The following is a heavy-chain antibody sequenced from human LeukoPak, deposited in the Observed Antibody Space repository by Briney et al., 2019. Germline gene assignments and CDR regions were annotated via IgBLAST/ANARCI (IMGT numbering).Heavy chain of an antibody. CDR3: ARLGTTVTDAIDY. J-gene: IGHJ4*02. D-gene: IGHD4-17*01. CDR1: GFTFSNYW. V-gene: IGHV3-7*01. Sequence: GGSLRLSCAASGFTFSNYWMSWVRQAPGERLEWVANIKQDGSAKYCVDSVKGRFTISRDNAKNSLYLQMNSLRAEDTALYYCARLGTTVTDAIDYWGQGTLVTVSS. CDR2: IKQDGSAK.